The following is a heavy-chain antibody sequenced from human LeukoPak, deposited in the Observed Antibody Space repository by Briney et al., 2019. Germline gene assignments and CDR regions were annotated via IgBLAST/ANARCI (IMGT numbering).Heavy chain of an antibody. CDR3: ARGRGPTRRMEMPTITGDY. V-gene: IGHV1-18*01. CDR1: GYTFTSYG. CDR2: ISAYNGNT. Sequence: ASVKVSCKASGYTFTSYGISWVRQAPGQGLEWMGWISAYNGNTNYAQKFQGRVTMTRNTSISTAYMELSSLRSEDTAVYYCARGRGPTRRMEMPTITGDYWGQGTLVTVSS. J-gene: IGHJ4*02. D-gene: IGHD5-24*01.